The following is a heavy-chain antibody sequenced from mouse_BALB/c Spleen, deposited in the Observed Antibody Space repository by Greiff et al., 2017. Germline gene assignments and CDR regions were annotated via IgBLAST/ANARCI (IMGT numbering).Heavy chain of an antibody. V-gene: IGHV1-9*01. CDR3: ASAYYGNYVTWSAY. Sequence: QVQLKESGAELMKPGASVKISCKATGYTFSSYWIEWVKQRPGHGLEWIGEILPGSGSTNYNEKFKGKATFTADTSSNTAYMQLSSLTSEDSAVYYCASAYYGNYVTWSAYWGQGTLVTVSA. CDR2: ILPGSGST. J-gene: IGHJ3*01. CDR1: GYTFSSYW. D-gene: IGHD2-10*01.